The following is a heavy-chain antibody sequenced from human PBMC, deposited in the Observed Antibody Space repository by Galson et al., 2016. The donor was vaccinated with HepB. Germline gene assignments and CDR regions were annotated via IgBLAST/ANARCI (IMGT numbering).Heavy chain of an antibody. Sequence: SLRLSCAASGFSFRSYGMHWVRQAPGKGPEWVGRIRTKGDNYATVYSEPVKGRFTISRDDSKNTAYLQMNSLKTDDTAVYYCVVSYGDDRSWGQGTLVTVSS. CDR1: GFSFRSYG. J-gene: IGHJ5*02. V-gene: IGHV3-73*01. CDR2: IRTKGDNYAT. CDR3: VVSYGDDRS. D-gene: IGHD4-17*01.